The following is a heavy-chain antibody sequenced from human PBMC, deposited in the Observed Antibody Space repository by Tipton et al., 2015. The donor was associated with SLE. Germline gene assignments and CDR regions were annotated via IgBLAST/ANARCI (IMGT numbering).Heavy chain of an antibody. CDR3: ARLEDPFGIFGVPKGWFDP. V-gene: IGHV4-61*05. Sequence: TLSLTCTVSGGSISSSSYYWGWIRQPPGKGLEWIGHISYSGSTHYNSSLKSRVTMSLDASKNQFSLTVSSVTAADTAVYYCARLEDPFGIFGVPKGWFDPWGQGTLVTVSS. CDR1: GGSISSSSYY. D-gene: IGHD3-3*02. J-gene: IGHJ5*02. CDR2: ISYSGST.